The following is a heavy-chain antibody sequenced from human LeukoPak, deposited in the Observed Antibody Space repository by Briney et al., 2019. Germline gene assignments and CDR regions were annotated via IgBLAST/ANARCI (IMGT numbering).Heavy chain of an antibody. CDR1: GFTFSSYA. J-gene: IGHJ4*02. Sequence: PGGSLRLSCAASGFTFSSYAMNWVRQAPGKGLEWLSTISDIGGNTYYADSVKGRFTISRDNSRNTLYLQMNSLRAEDTAVYYCARGSNGYYDSSGYYYGSYYFDYWGQGTLVTVSS. V-gene: IGHV3-23*01. CDR3: ARGSNGYYDSSGYYYGSYYFDY. D-gene: IGHD3-22*01. CDR2: ISDIGGNT.